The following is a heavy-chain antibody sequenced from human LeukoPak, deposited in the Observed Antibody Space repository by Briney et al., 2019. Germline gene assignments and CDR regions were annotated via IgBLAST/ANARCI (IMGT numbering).Heavy chain of an antibody. CDR2: INAYNGNT. CDR1: GYTFTTYG. V-gene: IGHV1-18*01. J-gene: IGHJ4*02. D-gene: IGHD6-19*01. CDR3: ARPRGSSGRGDFDY. Sequence: ASVKVSCKASGYTFTTYGTSWVRQAPGQGLEWMGWINAYNGNTNYAQKLQGRVTMTTDTSTSTAYMELRSLRSDDTAVYYRARPRGSSGRGDFDYWGQGTLVTVSS.